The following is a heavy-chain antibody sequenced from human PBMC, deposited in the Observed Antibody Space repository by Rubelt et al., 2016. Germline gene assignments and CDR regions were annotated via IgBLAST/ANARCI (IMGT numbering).Heavy chain of an antibody. J-gene: IGHJ4*02. V-gene: IGHV4-34*01. D-gene: IGHD3-22*01. CDR2: VNHNGNT. CDR3: AREIPLDSSGPLGDY. CDR1: GGSFNNYY. Sequence: QVQLQQWGAGLLKPSETLSLTCAVYGGSFNNYYWFWIRQPPGKGLEWIGEVNHNGNTNYNPSLKSRVTISLDKSKNQFSLKLTSVTAADTAVYYCAREIPLDSSGPLGDYWGQGTLVTVSS.